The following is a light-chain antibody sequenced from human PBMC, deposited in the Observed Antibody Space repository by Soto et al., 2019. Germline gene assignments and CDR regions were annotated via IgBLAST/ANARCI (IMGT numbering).Light chain of an antibody. V-gene: IGKV2-28*01. CDR3: MQALQGLT. J-gene: IGKJ4*01. Sequence: DIVMTQSPLSLSVTPGEPASISCRSSQSLVYTDGNTYLEWFLQKPGQSPQLLIYWASNRASGVLDRFSGSGSGTDFTLKISRVEAEDVGVYYCMQALQGLTFGGGTKVEIK. CDR1: QSLVYTDGNTY. CDR2: WAS.